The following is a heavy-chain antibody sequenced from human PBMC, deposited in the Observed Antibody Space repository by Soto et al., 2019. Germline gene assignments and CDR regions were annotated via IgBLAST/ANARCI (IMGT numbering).Heavy chain of an antibody. CDR2: INPSGGST. Sequence: ASVKVSCKASGYTFTSYYMHWVRQAPGQGLEWMGIINPSGGSTSYAQKFQGRVTMTRDTSTSTVYMELSSLRSEDTAVYYCARTPRYFDWLPLGLDYWGQGTLVTVSS. V-gene: IGHV1-46*03. CDR3: ARTPRYFDWLPLGLDY. D-gene: IGHD3-9*01. J-gene: IGHJ4*02. CDR1: GYTFTSYY.